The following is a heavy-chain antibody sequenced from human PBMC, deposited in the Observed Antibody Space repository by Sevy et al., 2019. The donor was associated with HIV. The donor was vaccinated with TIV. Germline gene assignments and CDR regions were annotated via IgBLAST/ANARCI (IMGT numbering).Heavy chain of an antibody. Sequence: SETLSLTCAVSAHSISSDYYWGWIRQPPGKGLEWIANIYHSGNTAYNPSLKTRVTISVDTSKNQFSLKVNSVTAADSAVYYCARVLYDSGSYYPVYLDYWGQGILVTVSS. CDR2: IYHSGNT. D-gene: IGHD3-10*01. J-gene: IGHJ4*02. CDR1: AHSISSDYY. CDR3: ARVLYDSGSYYPVYLDY. V-gene: IGHV4-38-2*01.